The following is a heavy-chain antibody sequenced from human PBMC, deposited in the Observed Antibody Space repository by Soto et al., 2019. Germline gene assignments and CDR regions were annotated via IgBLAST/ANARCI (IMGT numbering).Heavy chain of an antibody. CDR3: GRGTGTMVRAVLMD. D-gene: IGHD3-10*01. Sequence: QVQLQESGPGLVKPSQTLSLTCIVSGDSISSGDYYWSWIRQPPGKGLEWIGYIFYTGSTYYTPSLPGRVTISVDTSKNQFSLRLASVSAADTAVYYCGRGTGTMVRAVLMDWGQGTLITVSS. CDR1: GDSISSGDYY. J-gene: IGHJ4*02. CDR2: IFYTGST. V-gene: IGHV4-30-4*01.